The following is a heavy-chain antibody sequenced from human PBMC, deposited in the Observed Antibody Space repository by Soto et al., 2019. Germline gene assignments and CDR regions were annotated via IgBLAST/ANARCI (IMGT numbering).Heavy chain of an antibody. Sequence: QVQLQESGPGLVKPSQTLSLTCSVSGGSITSGGFYWSWIRQHPEKGLEWIAYIFHSGSTDFNPSLXGXXIISAETSKNQFSLKLTSVTAADTAVYYCVRGGIAGNWFDPWGQGTLVTVSS. J-gene: IGHJ5*02. CDR1: GGSITSGGFY. CDR3: VRGGIAGNWFDP. V-gene: IGHV4-31*03. D-gene: IGHD6-13*01. CDR2: IFHSGST.